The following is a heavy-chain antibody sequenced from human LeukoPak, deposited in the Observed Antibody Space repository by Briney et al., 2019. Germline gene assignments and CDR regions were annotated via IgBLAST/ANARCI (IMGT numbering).Heavy chain of an antibody. V-gene: IGHV3-15*01. CDR3: ARAGRGNGAFDI. Sequence: GGSLRLSCAASGFTLTNVWMTWVRQAPGKGLEWIGRIKSKTDGGTTDYAAPVKGTFTISTDDSKNTLYLQMNSLKTEDTGVYYCARAGRGNGAFDIWGQGTMVTVSS. D-gene: IGHD1-1*01. CDR1: GFTLTNVW. CDR2: IKSKTDGGTT. J-gene: IGHJ3*02.